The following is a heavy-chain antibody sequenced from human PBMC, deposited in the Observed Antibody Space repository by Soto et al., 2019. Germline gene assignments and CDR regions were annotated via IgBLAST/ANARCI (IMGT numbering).Heavy chain of an antibody. D-gene: IGHD3-10*01. J-gene: IGHJ6*02. V-gene: IGHV6-1*01. CDR3: ARDPDGAGGDDYYYYGMDV. Sequence: SQTLSLTCAISGDSVSSNSAAWNWIRQSPSRGLEWLGRTYYRSKWYNDYAVPVKSRITINPDTSKNQFSLQLNSVTPEDTAVYYCARDPDGAGGDDYYYYGMDVWGQGTTVTVSS. CDR1: GDSVSSNSAA. CDR2: TYYRSKWYN.